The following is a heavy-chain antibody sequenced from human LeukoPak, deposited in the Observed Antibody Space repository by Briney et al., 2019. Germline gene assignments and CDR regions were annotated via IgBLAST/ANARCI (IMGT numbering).Heavy chain of an antibody. CDR3: TAVSQQGSFDY. CDR1: GFTFSGSA. CDR2: IRSTANGYAT. V-gene: IGHV3-73*01. J-gene: IGHJ4*02. Sequence: GGSLRLSCAASGFTFSGSALHWVRQASGKGLEWVGRIRSTANGYATAYAASVKGRFTISRDDSRNTAYLQMNSLKTEDTAMYFCTAVSQQGSFDYWGQGTLVTVSS. D-gene: IGHD6-13*01.